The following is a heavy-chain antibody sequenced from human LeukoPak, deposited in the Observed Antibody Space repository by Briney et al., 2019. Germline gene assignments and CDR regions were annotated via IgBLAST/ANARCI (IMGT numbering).Heavy chain of an antibody. J-gene: IGHJ6*02. CDR1: GLTFDDYA. D-gene: IGHD6-19*01. CDR3: AKERIAVAGTHFYYGMDV. CDR2: ISWNSGSI. Sequence: PGRSLRLSCAASGLTFDDYAMHWVRQAPGKGLEWVSGISWNSGSIGYADSVKGRFTISRDNAKNSLYLQMNSLRAEDTALYYCAKERIAVAGTHFYYGMDVWGQGTTVTVSS. V-gene: IGHV3-9*01.